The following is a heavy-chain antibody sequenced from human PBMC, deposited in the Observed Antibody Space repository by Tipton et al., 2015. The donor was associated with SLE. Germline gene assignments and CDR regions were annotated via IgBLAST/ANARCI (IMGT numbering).Heavy chain of an antibody. J-gene: IGHJ2*01. CDR1: GYSFSNFA. Sequence: QSGAEVKKPGSSVKVSCKASGYSFSNFALSWVRQAPGQGLEWMGGVIPFFGTPHYAQKFQGRITITADDSTTTVHMILSGLASEDTALYYCARDMKEGPQWPTYLFFDLWGRGTLVTVSS. V-gene: IGHV1-69*01. D-gene: IGHD6-19*01. CDR2: VIPFFGTP. CDR3: ARDMKEGPQWPTYLFFDL.